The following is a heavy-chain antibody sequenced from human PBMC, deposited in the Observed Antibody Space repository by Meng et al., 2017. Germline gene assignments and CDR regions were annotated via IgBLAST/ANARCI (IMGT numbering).Heavy chain of an antibody. Sequence: GESLKISCAASGFTVSSNYVSWVRQAPGKGLEWVSVIYSGGSTYYADSVKGRFTISRDNSKNTLYLQMNILRAEDTAVYYCARVGGSRIAGFDYWGQGTLVTVSS. J-gene: IGHJ4*02. CDR1: GFTVSSNY. CDR2: IYSGGST. CDR3: ARVGGSRIAGFDY. V-gene: IGHV3-66*02. D-gene: IGHD2-15*01.